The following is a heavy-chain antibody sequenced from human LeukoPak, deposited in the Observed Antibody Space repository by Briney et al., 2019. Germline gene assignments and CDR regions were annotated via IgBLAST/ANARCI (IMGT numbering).Heavy chain of an antibody. J-gene: IGHJ4*02. CDR2: INPSGGST. V-gene: IGHV1-46*01. Sequence: ASVKVPCKASGYTFSSCYMHWVRQAPGQGLEWMGIINPSGGSTSYAQKFQGRVTMTRETSTRTVYMELSSLRSEDTAVYYCAREGTAGFDYWGQGTLVTVSS. D-gene: IGHD2-21*02. CDR1: GYTFSSCY. CDR3: AREGTAGFDY.